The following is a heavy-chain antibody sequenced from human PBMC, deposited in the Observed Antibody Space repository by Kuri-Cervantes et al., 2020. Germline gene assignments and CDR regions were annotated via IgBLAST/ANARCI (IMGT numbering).Heavy chain of an antibody. J-gene: IGHJ3*02. CDR1: GYSFTSYW. Sequence: GESLKISCKGSGYSFTSYWIGGVRQMPGKGLEWMGIIYPGDSDTRYSPSFQGQVTISADKSISTAYLQWSSLKASDTAMYYCARRKQLVLDAFDIWGQGTMVTVSS. CDR3: ARRKQLVLDAFDI. V-gene: IGHV5-51*01. CDR2: IYPGDSDT. D-gene: IGHD6-13*01.